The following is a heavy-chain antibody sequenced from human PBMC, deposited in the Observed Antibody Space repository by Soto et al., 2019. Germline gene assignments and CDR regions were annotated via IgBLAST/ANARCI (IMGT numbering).Heavy chain of an antibody. V-gene: IGHV1-69*01. CDR2: IIPLFGTT. Sequence: QVQLVQSGAEVKKPESSVKVSCKASGGPFNSYAIAWVRQAPGQGLEWMGGIIPLFGTTNYAQKFQGRVTITTDESTTTALMELSSLRSEDTAVYYCARRVAVTSIPQVSYYYYGLDVWGQGNKVTVSS. CDR3: ARRVAVTSIPQVSYYYYGLDV. D-gene: IGHD2-21*02. J-gene: IGHJ6*02. CDR1: GGPFNSYA.